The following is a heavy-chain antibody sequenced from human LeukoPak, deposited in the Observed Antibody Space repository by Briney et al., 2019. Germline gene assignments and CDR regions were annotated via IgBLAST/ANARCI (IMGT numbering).Heavy chain of an antibody. D-gene: IGHD3-10*01. CDR3: ARFRYGSGSYPTY. V-gene: IGHV1-46*01. J-gene: IGHJ4*02. Sequence: GASVKVSCKASGYTFTSYYMHWVRQAPGQGLEWMGIINPSGGSTSYAQKLQGRVTMTTDTSTSTAYMELRSLRSDDTAVYYCARFRYGSGSYPTYWGQGTLVTVSS. CDR2: INPSGGST. CDR1: GYTFTSYY.